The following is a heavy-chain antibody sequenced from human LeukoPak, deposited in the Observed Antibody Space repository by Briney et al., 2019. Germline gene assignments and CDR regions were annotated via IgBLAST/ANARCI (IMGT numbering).Heavy chain of an antibody. CDR2: FDPEDGET. CDR3: ATSIGSYSPFDY. J-gene: IGHJ4*02. CDR1: GYTLTEFS. V-gene: IGHV1-24*01. D-gene: IGHD1-26*01. Sequence: GASVKVSCKVSGYTLTEFSMHWVRQAPGKGLEWMGGFDPEDGETIYAQKFQGRVTMTEDTSTDTAYMELSSLRSEDTAVYYCATSIGSYSPFDYWGQGTLVTVSS.